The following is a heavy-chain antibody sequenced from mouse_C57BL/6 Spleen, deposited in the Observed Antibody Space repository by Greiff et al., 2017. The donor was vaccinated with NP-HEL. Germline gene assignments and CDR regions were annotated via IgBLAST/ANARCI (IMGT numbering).Heavy chain of an antibody. V-gene: IGHV1-52*01. CDR1: GYTFTSYW. CDR2: IDPSDSET. Sequence: QVQLQQPGAELVRPGSSVKLSCKASGYTFTSYWMHWVKQRPIQGLEWIGNIDPSDSETHYNQKFKDKATLTVDKSSSTAYMQLSSLTSEDSAFYYCARERTRVTTFDYWGQGTTLTVSS. CDR3: ARERTRVTTFDY. D-gene: IGHD2-1*01. J-gene: IGHJ2*01.